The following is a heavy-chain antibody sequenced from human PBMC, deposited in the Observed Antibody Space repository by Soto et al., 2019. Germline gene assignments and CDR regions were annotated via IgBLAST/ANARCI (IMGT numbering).Heavy chain of an antibody. V-gene: IGHV5-51*01. Sequence: PGESLKISCKGSGYSFTSYWIGWVRQMPGKGLEWMGIIYPGDSDTRYSPSFQGQVTISADKSISTAYLQWSSLKASDTAMYYCARLRPPRCSGGSRYSASRVRWFDPWGQGTLVTVSS. J-gene: IGHJ5*02. CDR2: IYPGDSDT. D-gene: IGHD2-15*01. CDR1: GYSFTSYW. CDR3: ARLRPPRCSGGSRYSASRVRWFDP.